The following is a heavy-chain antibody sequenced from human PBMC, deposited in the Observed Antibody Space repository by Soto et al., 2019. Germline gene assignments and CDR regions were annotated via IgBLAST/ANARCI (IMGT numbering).Heavy chain of an antibody. J-gene: IGHJ6*01. CDR3: ARDTNYYGGILFFIGWCYYKG. V-gene: IGHV3-21*01. CDR2: ISSSSSYI. D-gene: IGHD2-15*01. Sequence: LEWVSSISSSSSYIYYADSVKGRFTISRDNAKNSLYLQMNSLRAEDTAVYYCARDTNYYGGILFFIGWCYYKG.